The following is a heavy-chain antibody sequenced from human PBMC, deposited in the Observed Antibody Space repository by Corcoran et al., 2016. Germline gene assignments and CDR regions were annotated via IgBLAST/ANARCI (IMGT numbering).Heavy chain of an antibody. CDR3: ARDWGRQTYCSSTDCPDAFDV. J-gene: IGHJ3*01. CDR1: GFTFSSYT. D-gene: IGHD2-2*01. V-gene: IGHV3-21*01. Sequence: EVQLVESGGGLVKSGGSLRLSCAASGFTFSSYTMNWVRQAPEKGLEWVSSISRGSDYIYYADSVKGRFTISRDNAENSLSLLMNSLTADDTSVYYCARDWGRQTYCSSTDCPDAFDVWGQGTMVTVSS. CDR2: ISRGSDYI.